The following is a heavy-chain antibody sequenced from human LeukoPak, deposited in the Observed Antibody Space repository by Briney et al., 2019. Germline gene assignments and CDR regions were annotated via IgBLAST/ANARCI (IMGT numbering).Heavy chain of an antibody. CDR1: GYTFSSYE. J-gene: IGHJ4*02. CDR3: ARDTNPSSSSGYYGSGSYYNPLDY. Sequence: ASVKVSCKASGYTFSSYEISWLRQAPGQGLEWMGIINPSGGSTSYAQKFQGRVTMTRDTSTSTVYMELSSLRSEDTAVYYCARDTNPSSSSGYYGSGSYYNPLDYWGQGTLVTVSS. D-gene: IGHD3-10*01. CDR2: INPSGGST. V-gene: IGHV1-46*03.